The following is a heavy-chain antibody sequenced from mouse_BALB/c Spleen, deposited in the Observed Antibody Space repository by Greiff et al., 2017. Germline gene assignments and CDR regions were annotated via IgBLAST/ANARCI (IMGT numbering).Heavy chain of an antibody. CDR3: ARDYGSKYYFDY. CDR2: IYPGSGST. CDR1: GFNFTSYW. D-gene: IGHD1-1*01. J-gene: IGHJ2*01. Sequence: VQLQQPGAELVKPGTSVKLSCTASGFNFTSYWITWVKLRPGQGLEWIGDIYPGSGSTNYNEKFKSKSTLTVDTSSSTAYMQLSSLASEDSALYYCARDYGSKYYFDYWGQGTTLTVSA. V-gene: IGHV1-55*01.